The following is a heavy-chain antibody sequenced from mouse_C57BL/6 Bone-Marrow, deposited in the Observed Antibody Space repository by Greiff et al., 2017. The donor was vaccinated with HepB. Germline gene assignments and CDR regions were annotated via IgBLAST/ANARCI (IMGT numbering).Heavy chain of an antibody. D-gene: IGHD2-4*01. Sequence: VQLKQSGAELVRPGASVKLSCTASGFNIKDDYMHWVKQRPEQGLEWIGWIDPENGDTEYASKFQGKATITADTSSNTAYLQLSSLTSEDTAVYYCTPIYYDPMDYWGQGTSVTVSS. CDR1: GFNIKDDY. CDR2: IDPENGDT. J-gene: IGHJ4*01. CDR3: TPIYYDPMDY. V-gene: IGHV14-4*01.